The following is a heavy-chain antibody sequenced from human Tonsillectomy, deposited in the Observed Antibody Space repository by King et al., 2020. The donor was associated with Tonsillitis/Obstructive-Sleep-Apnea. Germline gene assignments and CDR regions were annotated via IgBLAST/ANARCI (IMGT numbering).Heavy chain of an antibody. J-gene: IGHJ6*03. Sequence: QLVQSGAEVKKPGESLKIYCKGSGYAFTTYCIGWVRQMPGKGLEWMAIIYPSNSDTRYRPSFEGQVTISVDKSISTAYLQWRSLKASDTAMYYCARKSGSSWFPNYYYMDVWGKGTTVTVSS. CDR3: ARKSGSSWFPNYYYMDV. D-gene: IGHD6-13*01. V-gene: IGHV5-51*01. CDR2: IYPSNSDT. CDR1: GYAFTTYC.